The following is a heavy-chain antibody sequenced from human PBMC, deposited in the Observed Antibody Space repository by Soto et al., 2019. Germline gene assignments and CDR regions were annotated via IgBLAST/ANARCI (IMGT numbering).Heavy chain of an antibody. CDR2: INRDGSVT. Sequence: VGSLRLSCEVSGLTYSTAWMHWVRQAPGKGLVWVSSINRDGSVTNYADSVKGRFTISRDSAEKTLYLQINSLRADDTGVYYCARADIAVGPYMRIWGQGTTVTVSS. J-gene: IGHJ6*02. CDR1: GLTYSTAW. V-gene: IGHV3-74*01. CDR3: ARADIAVGPYMRI. D-gene: IGHD2-21*01.